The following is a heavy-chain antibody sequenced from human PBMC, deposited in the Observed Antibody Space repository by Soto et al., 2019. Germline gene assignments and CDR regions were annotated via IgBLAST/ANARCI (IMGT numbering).Heavy chain of an antibody. CDR2: ISSSSSTI. CDR1: GFTFSSYS. D-gene: IGHD3-9*01. Sequence: PGGSLRLSCAASGFTFSSYSMNWVRQAPGKGLEWVSYISSSSSTIYYADSVKGRFTISRDNAKNSLYLQMNSLRAEDTAVYYCARGLRGYFDWLLSEIDYYYMDVWGKGTTVTVSS. V-gene: IGHV3-48*01. CDR3: ARGLRGYFDWLLSEIDYYYMDV. J-gene: IGHJ6*03.